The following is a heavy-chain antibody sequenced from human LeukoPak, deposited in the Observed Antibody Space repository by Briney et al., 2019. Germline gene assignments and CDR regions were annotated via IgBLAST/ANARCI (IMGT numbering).Heavy chain of an antibody. J-gene: IGHJ4*02. CDR3: VGGKDVYKSGY. CDR1: GDSVSNGDYY. Sequence: SETLSLTCTVSGDSVSNGDYYWNWIRQPPGRGLEWIGIIYYSGNTRYNPALKSRVTISVDTSKNQFSLKLSSVTAADTAMYYCVGGKDVYKSGYWGQGTRVTVSS. D-gene: IGHD5-24*01. CDR2: IYYSGNT. V-gene: IGHV4-61*08.